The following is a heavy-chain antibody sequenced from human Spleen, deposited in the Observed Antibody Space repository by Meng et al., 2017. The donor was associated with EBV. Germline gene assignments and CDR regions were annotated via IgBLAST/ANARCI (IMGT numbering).Heavy chain of an antibody. Sequence: VHLLRSVPGLSNHSQPLSLACALSGDSVSSNNAAWNWIGQSPSRGLEWLGRTYYRSNWYNDYAVSLRSRLTINPDTSKNQFSLQLRSVTPEDTAVYYCTRTPHSSADWFDPWGQGTLVTVSS. CDR2: TYYRSNWYN. CDR1: GDSVSSNNAA. D-gene: IGHD1-26*01. J-gene: IGHJ5*02. CDR3: TRTPHSSADWFDP. V-gene: IGHV6-1*01.